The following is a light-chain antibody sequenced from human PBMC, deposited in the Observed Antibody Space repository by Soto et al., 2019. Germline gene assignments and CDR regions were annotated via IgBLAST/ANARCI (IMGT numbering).Light chain of an antibody. V-gene: IGKV1-5*03. CDR3: QQNTSYSEA. CDR1: QTISSW. J-gene: IGKJ1*01. CDR2: KAS. Sequence: DIQMTQSPSTLSASVGDRVTITCRASQTISSWLAWYQQKPGKAPKLLIYKASTLKSGVPSRFSGSGSGTEFTLTISSLQPDDFATYYCQQNTSYSEAFGEGTKVDI.